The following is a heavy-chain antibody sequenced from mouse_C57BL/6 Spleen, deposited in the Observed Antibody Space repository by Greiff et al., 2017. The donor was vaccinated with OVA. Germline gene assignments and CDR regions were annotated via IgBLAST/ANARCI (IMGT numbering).Heavy chain of an antibody. CDR1: GYTFTSYW. CDR2: IDPSDSYT. CDR3: ARSGGYGAMDY. V-gene: IGHV1-69*01. J-gene: IGHJ4*01. Sequence: QVHVKQPGAELVMPGASVKLSCKASGYTFTSYWMHWVKQRPGQGLEWIGEIDPSDSYTNYNQKFKGKSTLTVDKSSRTAYMQLSSLTSEDSAVYYCARSGGYGAMDYWGQGTSVTVSS. D-gene: IGHD2-2*01.